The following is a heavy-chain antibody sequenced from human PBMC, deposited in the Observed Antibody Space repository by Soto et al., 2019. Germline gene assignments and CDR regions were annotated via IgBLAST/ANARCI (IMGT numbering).Heavy chain of an antibody. CDR1: GYTFTSYS. CDR3: ARASTSRWTYLDY. CDR2: INTGNGDT. J-gene: IGHJ4*02. D-gene: IGHD6-13*01. V-gene: IGHV1-3*04. Sequence: QVQLVQSGAEVKKPGASVQVSCKASGYTFTSYSMHWVRQAPGQRLEWMGWINTGNGDTKYSQEFQGRVTITRDTSASTAYMELSSLRSEDTAVYYCARASTSRWTYLDYWGQGTLVTVSS.